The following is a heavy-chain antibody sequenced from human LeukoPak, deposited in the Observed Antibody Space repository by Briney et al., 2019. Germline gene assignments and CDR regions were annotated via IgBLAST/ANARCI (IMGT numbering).Heavy chain of an antibody. CDR2: ISGSGGGT. CDR3: AKQLGYCSDGSCYFPY. CDR1: GFTFSSYA. D-gene: IGHD2-15*01. V-gene: IGHV3-23*01. J-gene: IGHJ4*02. Sequence: GGSLRLSCEASGFTFSSYAIAWVRQAPGKGLEWVSAISGSGGGTFYADPVKGRFTISRDNSKSTLCLQMNSLRAEDAAVYYCAKQLGYCSDGSCYFPYWGQGTLVTVSS.